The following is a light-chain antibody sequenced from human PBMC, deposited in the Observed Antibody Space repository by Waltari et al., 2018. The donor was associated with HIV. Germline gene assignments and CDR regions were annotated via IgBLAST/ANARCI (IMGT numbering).Light chain of an antibody. J-gene: IGKJ3*01. CDR2: AAS. CDR3: LQDGSFPLT. CDR1: QGISNW. V-gene: IGKV1-6*02. Sequence: AIQMTQSPSSLSASVGDRVTITCRASQGISNWLGWYQQKPGQAPKALIYAASSLQTGIPSRFSGSRSGTDFTLTISSLQTEDSATYYCLQDGSFPLTFGPGTKVDV.